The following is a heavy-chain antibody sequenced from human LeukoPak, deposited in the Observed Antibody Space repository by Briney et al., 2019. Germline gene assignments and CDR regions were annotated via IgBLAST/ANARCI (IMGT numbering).Heavy chain of an antibody. V-gene: IGHV3-23*01. Sequence: GASLRLSCAASGFTFSSYALSWVRQAPGKGLDWVSAISGSGGSTYYADSVNGRFTISRDNSKNTLYLQMNSLRAEDTAVYYCAKDRVGATGYNWFDPWGQGTLVTVSS. CDR1: GFTFSSYA. J-gene: IGHJ5*02. CDR2: ISGSGGST. D-gene: IGHD1-26*01. CDR3: AKDRVGATGYNWFDP.